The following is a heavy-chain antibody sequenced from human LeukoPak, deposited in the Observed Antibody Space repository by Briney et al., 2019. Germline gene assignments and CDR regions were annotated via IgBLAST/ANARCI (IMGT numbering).Heavy chain of an antibody. CDR2: IYYSGST. V-gene: IGHV4-39*07. Sequence: SETLSLTCTVSGGSISSSSYYWGWIRQPPGKGLEWIGSIYYSGSTYYNPSLKSRVTISVGTSKNQFSLKLSSVTAADTAVYYCARDGAARNFDYWGQGTLVTVSS. CDR3: ARDGAARNFDY. D-gene: IGHD6-6*01. CDR1: GGSISSSSYY. J-gene: IGHJ4*02.